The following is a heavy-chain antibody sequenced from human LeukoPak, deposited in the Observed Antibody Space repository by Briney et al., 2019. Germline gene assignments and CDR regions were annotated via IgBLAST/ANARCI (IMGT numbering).Heavy chain of an antibody. D-gene: IGHD6-19*01. CDR2: ISGRGGST. V-gene: IGHV3-23*01. CDR1: GFTFSSYA. J-gene: IGHJ5*02. CDR3: AKEKLEAGDP. Sequence: PGGSLRLSCAASGFTFSSYAMSWVRQAPGKVLEWCAAISGRGGSTYYADSVKGRFTISRDNSKNTLYLQMNSLRAEDTAVYYCAKEKLEAGDPWGQGTLVTVSS.